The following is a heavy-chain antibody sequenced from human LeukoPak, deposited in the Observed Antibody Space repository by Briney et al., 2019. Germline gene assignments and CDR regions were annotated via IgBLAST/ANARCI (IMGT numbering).Heavy chain of an antibody. CDR1: GYTLTELS. Sequence: ASVTVSCKVSGYTLTELSMHWVRQAPGKGLEWMGGFDPGDGETIYAQKFQGRVTMTEDTSTDTAYMELSSLGSEDTAVYYCAVLRYFDWSPGWGQGTLVTVSS. CDR3: AVLRYFDWSPG. J-gene: IGHJ4*02. D-gene: IGHD3-9*01. CDR2: FDPGDGET. V-gene: IGHV1-24*01.